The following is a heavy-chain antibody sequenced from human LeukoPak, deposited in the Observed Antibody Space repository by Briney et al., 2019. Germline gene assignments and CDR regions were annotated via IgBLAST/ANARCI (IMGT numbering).Heavy chain of an antibody. J-gene: IGHJ4*02. CDR1: GFTFGDYA. V-gene: IGHV3-49*04. CDR3: TRAASPYYYDSSGYYPLDY. Sequence: GGSLRLSCTASGFTFGDYAMSWVRQAPGKGLEWVGFIRSKAYGGTTEYAASVKGRFTISRDDSKSIAYLQMNSPKTEDTAVYYCTRAASPYYYDSSGYYPLDYWGQGTLVTVSS. CDR2: IRSKAYGGTT. D-gene: IGHD3-22*01.